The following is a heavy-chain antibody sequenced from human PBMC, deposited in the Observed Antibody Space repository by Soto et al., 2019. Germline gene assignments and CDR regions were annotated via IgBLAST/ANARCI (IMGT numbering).Heavy chain of an antibody. CDR1: GFTFSSYG. J-gene: IGHJ2*01. D-gene: IGHD6-6*01. CDR2: ISYDGSNK. CDR3: AKAYGAARPSYYWYFNX. V-gene: IGHV3-30*18. Sequence: GGSLRLSFAASGFTFSSYGMHWVRQAPGKGLEWVAVISYDGSNKYYADSVKGRFTISRDNSKNTLYLQMNSLRAEDTAVYYCAKAYGAARPSYYWYFNXWGRSTLVTVSX.